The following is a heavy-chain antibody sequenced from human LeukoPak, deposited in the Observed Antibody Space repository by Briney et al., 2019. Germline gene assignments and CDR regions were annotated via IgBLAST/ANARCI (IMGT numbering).Heavy chain of an antibody. CDR3: ARDWYDILTGYYPYLDY. CDR2: IYTSGST. D-gene: IGHD3-9*01. Sequence: SETLSLTCTVSGGSISSYYWSWIRQPAGKGLEWIGRIYTSGSTNYNPSLKSRVTMSVDTSKNQFSLKLSSVTAADTAVYYCARDWYDILTGYYPYLDYWGKGTLVTVSS. V-gene: IGHV4-4*07. CDR1: GGSISSYY. J-gene: IGHJ4*02.